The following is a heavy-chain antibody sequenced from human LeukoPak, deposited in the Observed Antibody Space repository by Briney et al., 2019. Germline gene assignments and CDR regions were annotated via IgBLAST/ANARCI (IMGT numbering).Heavy chain of an antibody. J-gene: IGHJ4*02. CDR2: IKQDGSDK. D-gene: IGHD1-26*01. CDR3: ARESGPYYYFDY. V-gene: IGHV3-7*01. CDR1: GGSFSGYY. Sequence: ETLSLTCAVYGGSFSGYYWSWVRQPPGKGLEWVANIKQDGSDKYSVDSVKGRFTISRDNATNSLYLQMNSLRAEDTAVYYCARESGPYYYFDYWGQGTLVTVSS.